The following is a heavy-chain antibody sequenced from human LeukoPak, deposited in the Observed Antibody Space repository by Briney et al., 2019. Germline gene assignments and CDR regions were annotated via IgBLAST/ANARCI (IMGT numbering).Heavy chain of an antibody. CDR2: IPYDGRKQ. Sequence: GGSLRLSCAASGFTFSSYGMHWVRQAPGKGLEWVAFIPYDGRKQYFADSVKGRFTISRDISKNTLHLQMNSLRTEDTAVYYCAKDGTIFGVTYLDSWGQGTLVTVSS. CDR3: AKDGTIFGVTYLDS. D-gene: IGHD3-3*01. CDR1: GFTFSSYG. J-gene: IGHJ4*02. V-gene: IGHV3-30*02.